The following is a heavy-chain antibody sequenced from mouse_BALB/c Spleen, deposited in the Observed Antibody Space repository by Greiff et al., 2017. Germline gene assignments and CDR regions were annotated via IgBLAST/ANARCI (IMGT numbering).Heavy chain of an antibody. Sequence: QVQLQQSGAELVKPGASVKLSCKASGYTFTSYYMYWVKQRPGQGLEWIGEINPSNGGTKFNEKFKSKATLTVDKSSSTAYMQLSSLTSEDSAVYYCTRGYDNAMDYWGQGTSVTVSS. CDR1: GYTFTSYY. CDR3: TRGYDNAMDY. CDR2: INPSNGGT. J-gene: IGHJ4*01. V-gene: IGHV1S81*02. D-gene: IGHD2-14*01.